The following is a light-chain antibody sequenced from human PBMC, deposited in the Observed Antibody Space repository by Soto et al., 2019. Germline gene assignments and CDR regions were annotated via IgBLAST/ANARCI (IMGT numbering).Light chain of an antibody. CDR1: QSISSG. V-gene: IGKV1-5*03. J-gene: IGKJ4*01. Sequence: DIQMTQSPSTLSASVGDRVTITCRASQSISSGLAWYQQKPGKAPKLLIYKASSLESGVPSRFSGSGSGTEFTLTISSLQPDVFATYYCQQYSRGLTFGGWTKVEIK. CDR2: KAS. CDR3: QQYSRGLT.